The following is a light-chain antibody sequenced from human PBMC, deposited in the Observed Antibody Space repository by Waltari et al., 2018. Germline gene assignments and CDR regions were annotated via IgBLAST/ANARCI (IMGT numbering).Light chain of an antibody. CDR1: HSVSSNN. J-gene: IGKJ1*01. Sequence: EIVLTKSPGTLSLSPGDRGTLSCRASHSVSSNNLAWYQQQPGQAPRLLNYAASSRATGITDRFSGSGSGTDFTLTISRVEPEDFAVYYCQQYANSPRTFGQGTKVEIK. CDR2: AAS. V-gene: IGKV3-20*01. CDR3: QQYANSPRT.